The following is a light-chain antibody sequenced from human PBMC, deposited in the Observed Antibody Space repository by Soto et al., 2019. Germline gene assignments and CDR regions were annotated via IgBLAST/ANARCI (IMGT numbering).Light chain of an antibody. Sequence: EIVLTQSPATLSLSPGKRAPLSCRASQSISSYLAWYQQKPGQAPRLLIYDASTRATGIPARFSGSASGTDFTLTINRLEPEDFAVYSWQPRSSWTTFGHGTRLEVK. V-gene: IGKV3-11*01. CDR3: QPRSSWTT. CDR2: DAS. CDR1: QSISSY. J-gene: IGKJ5*01.